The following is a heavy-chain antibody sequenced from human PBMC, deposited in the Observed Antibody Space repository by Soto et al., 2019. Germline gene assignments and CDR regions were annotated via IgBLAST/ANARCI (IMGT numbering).Heavy chain of an antibody. CDR2: IIPIFGTV. Sequence: QVQLVQSGTEVKRPGSSVQVSCKASGDSFSTYAISWVRQAPGQGLEWMGGIIPIFGTVNYAEKFQGRVTSTADNSTSTAYMELRSLRSEDTGVYYLARALFTNGVCYYYFSGMDVWGQGTTVTVYS. V-gene: IGHV1-69*14. CDR3: ARALFTNGVCYYYFSGMDV. D-gene: IGHD2-8*01. J-gene: IGHJ6*02. CDR1: GDSFSTYA.